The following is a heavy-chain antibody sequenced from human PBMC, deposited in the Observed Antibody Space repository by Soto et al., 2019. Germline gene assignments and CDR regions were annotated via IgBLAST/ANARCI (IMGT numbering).Heavy chain of an antibody. V-gene: IGHV1-2*02. J-gene: IGHJ6*02. CDR1: GYSLRSNY. CDR2: INPNSSGT. Sequence: ASVKVSCKASGYSLRSNYIHWVRQAPGQGLEWLGWINPNSSGTVYAQKFQGRVTMTRDTSLTTVYMQLNRLTADDTAVYYCARDLLADRPDNYAMDVWGQGTTAPASS. CDR3: ARDLLADRPDNYAMDV.